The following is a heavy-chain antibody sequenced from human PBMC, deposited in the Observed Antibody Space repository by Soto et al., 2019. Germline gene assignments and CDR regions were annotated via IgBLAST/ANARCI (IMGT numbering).Heavy chain of an antibody. CDR1: GFIFKNYA. J-gene: IGHJ4*02. D-gene: IGHD6-6*01. V-gene: IGHV3-30*04. CDR3: TKSSGGSSSVGMDD. Sequence: QVQLVEYGGGVVQPGRALRLSCAVSGFIFKNYALNWVRQAPGKGLEWVASITRDGYNKYYADSVKGRFTISRDNTKNTLSLQMTALRVEDSSVYYCTKSSGGSSSVGMDDWGPGTLVTVSS. CDR2: ITRDGYNK.